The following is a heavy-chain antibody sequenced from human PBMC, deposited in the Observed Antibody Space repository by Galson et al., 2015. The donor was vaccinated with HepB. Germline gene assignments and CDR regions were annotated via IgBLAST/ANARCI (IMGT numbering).Heavy chain of an antibody. Sequence: SLRLSCAASGFTFSSYAMHWVRQAPGKGLEWVAVISYDGSNKCYADSVKGRFTISRDNSKNTLYLQMNSLRAEDTAVYYCARDRPYSSSLDYWGQGTLVTVSS. CDR1: GFTFSSYA. J-gene: IGHJ4*02. CDR3: ARDRPYSSSLDY. CDR2: ISYDGSNK. D-gene: IGHD6-6*01. V-gene: IGHV3-30-3*01.